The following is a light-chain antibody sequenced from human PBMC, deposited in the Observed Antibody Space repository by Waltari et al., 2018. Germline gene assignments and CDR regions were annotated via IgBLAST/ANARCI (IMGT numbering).Light chain of an antibody. V-gene: IGKV3-20*01. CDR1: QSVSSSD. CDR2: GAA. Sequence: EIVLTQSPGTLSLSPGERATLSCRASQSVSSSDLAWYQQTPGQAPRLRIYGAASGASGIPDRFRGSGSGTDFTLTISRLEPEDFAVYYCQQYGSSPYTVGQGTKLEIK. CDR3: QQYGSSPYT. J-gene: IGKJ2*01.